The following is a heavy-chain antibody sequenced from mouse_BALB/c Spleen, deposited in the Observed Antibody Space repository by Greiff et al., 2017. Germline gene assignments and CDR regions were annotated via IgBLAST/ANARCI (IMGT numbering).Heavy chain of an antibody. J-gene: IGHJ4*01. CDR2: ISSGGNT. CDR3: ARYRSNYYAMDY. CDR1: GFTFSSYA. Sequence: EVKLQESGGGLVKPGGSLKLSCAASGFTFSSYAMSWVRQTPEKRLEWVASISSGGNTYYPDSVKGRFTISRDNARNILYLQMSSLRSEDTAMYYCARYRSNYYAMDYWGQGTSVTVSS. V-gene: IGHV5-6-5*01. D-gene: IGHD2-14*01.